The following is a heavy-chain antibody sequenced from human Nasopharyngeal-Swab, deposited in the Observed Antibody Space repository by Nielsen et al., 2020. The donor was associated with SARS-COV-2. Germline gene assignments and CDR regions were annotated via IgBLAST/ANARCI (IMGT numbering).Heavy chain of an antibody. Sequence: SETLSLTCAVFGGSFSGYYWSWIRQPPGKGLAWIGEINHSGSTNYNPSLKSRVTISVDTSKNQFSLKLSSVTAADTAVYYCARGVPKWQWLPKRYYYMDVWGKGTTVTVSS. CDR1: GGSFSGYY. CDR2: INHSGST. V-gene: IGHV4-34*01. CDR3: ARGVPKWQWLPKRYYYMDV. J-gene: IGHJ6*03. D-gene: IGHD6-19*01.